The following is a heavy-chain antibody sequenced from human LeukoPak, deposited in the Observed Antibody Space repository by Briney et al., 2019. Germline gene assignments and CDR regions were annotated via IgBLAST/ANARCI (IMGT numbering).Heavy chain of an antibody. CDR3: ARVLTGSWDWFDP. V-gene: IGHV3-74*01. CDR2: INSDGSRT. CDR1: KFSFSSYW. J-gene: IGHJ5*02. Sequence: GGSLRLSCAASKFSFSSYWMHWVRQAPGKGLVWVSRINSDGSRTNYADSVKGRFTISRDNAKNTLYLQMSSLRAEDTTVYYCARVLTGSWDWFDPWGQGTLVTVSS. D-gene: IGHD2-8*02.